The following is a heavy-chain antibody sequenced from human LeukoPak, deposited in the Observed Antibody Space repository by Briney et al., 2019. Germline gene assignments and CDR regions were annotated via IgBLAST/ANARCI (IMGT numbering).Heavy chain of an antibody. D-gene: IGHD6-6*01. Sequence: PSETLSLTCTVSGGSISSYYWSWIRQPPGQGLEWIGYIYTSGSTNYNPSLKSRVTISVDTSKTQFSLKLSSVTAADTAVYYCARLNGIAARIYYYMDVWGKGTTVTVSS. CDR1: GGSISSYY. J-gene: IGHJ6*03. V-gene: IGHV4-4*09. CDR3: ARLNGIAARIYYYMDV. CDR2: IYTSGST.